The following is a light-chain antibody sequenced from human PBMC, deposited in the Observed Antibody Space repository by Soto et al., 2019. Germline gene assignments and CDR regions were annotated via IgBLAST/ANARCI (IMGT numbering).Light chain of an antibody. CDR2: DAS. CDR1: QSINNW. J-gene: IGKJ4*01. Sequence: DIQMTQSPSTLSASVGDRVTITCRASQSINNWLDWYQQKPGKAPKFLIYDASNLESGVPSRFSGSASGTEFTLTISSLQPDDFATYYCQQYDNYPLTFGGGTKVDI. CDR3: QQYDNYPLT. V-gene: IGKV1-5*01.